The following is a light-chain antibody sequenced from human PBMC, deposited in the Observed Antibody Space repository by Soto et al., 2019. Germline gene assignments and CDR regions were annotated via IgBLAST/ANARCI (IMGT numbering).Light chain of an antibody. CDR1: QSLSSSY. Sequence: EIVLTQSPGTLSLSPGERATLSCRASQSLSSSYLAWYQQKPGQAPRLLIYGSSSRATGIPDRISGSGSGTDFTLTISSLEPEDFAVYYCQQYGSSLPWTFGQGTKVDIK. CDR3: QQYGSSLPWT. V-gene: IGKV3-20*01. CDR2: GSS. J-gene: IGKJ1*01.